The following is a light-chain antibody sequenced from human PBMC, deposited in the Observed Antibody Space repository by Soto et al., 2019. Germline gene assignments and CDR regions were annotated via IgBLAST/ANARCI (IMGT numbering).Light chain of an antibody. J-gene: IGLJ2*01. CDR1: SSNIGAGYD. CDR3: QSYDSSLSGSGVV. CDR2: GNN. Sequence: VVTQPPSVSGAPGQRVTISCTGSSSNIGAGYDVHWYQQLPGTAPKLLIYGNNNRPSGVPDRFSGSKSGTSASLAITGLQAEDEADYYCQSYDSSLSGSGVVFGGGTKLTVL. V-gene: IGLV1-40*01.